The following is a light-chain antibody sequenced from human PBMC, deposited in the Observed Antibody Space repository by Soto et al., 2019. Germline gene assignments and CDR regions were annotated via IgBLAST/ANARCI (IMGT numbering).Light chain of an antibody. J-gene: IGLJ2*01. Sequence: QSALTQPPSASGTPGQRVTISCSGSGSNIGTNYVYWYQQLPGTAPKLVISRNDQRPSGVPDRFSASKSGTSASLAISGLRSEDEADYYCAAWDDSLSVLFGGGTKVTVL. CDR2: RND. CDR3: AAWDDSLSVL. CDR1: GSNIGTNY. V-gene: IGLV1-47*01.